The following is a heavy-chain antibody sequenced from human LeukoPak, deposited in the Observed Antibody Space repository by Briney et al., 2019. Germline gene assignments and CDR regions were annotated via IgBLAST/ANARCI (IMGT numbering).Heavy chain of an antibody. V-gene: IGHV4-59*01. CDR1: GGSISSYY. J-gene: IGHJ5*02. Sequence: PSETLSLTCTVSGGSISSYYWSSIRQPPGKGLEWIGYIYYSGSTNYNPSLKSRVTISVDTSKNQFSLKLSSVTAADTAVYYCARDGWLRHNWFDPWGQGTLVTVSS. CDR2: IYYSGST. D-gene: IGHD5-18*01. CDR3: ARDGWLRHNWFDP.